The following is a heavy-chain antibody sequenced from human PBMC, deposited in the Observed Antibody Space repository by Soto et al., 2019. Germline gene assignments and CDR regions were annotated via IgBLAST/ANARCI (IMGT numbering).Heavy chain of an antibody. CDR1: GGTFSSYA. CDR2: IIPIFGTA. V-gene: IGHV1-69*01. J-gene: IGHJ6*02. Sequence: QVQLVQSGAEVKKPGSSVKVSCKASGGTFSSYAISWVRQAPGQGLEWMGGIIPIFGTANYAQKFQGRVTITADESTSTAYMELSSLRSEDTAVYYCARGKGFGEFSYYYYYGMDVWGQGTTVTVSS. CDR3: ARGKGFGEFSYYYYYGMDV. D-gene: IGHD3-10*01.